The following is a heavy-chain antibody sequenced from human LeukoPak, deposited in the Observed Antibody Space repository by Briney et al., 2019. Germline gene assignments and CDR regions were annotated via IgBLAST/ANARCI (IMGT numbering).Heavy chain of an antibody. CDR2: ISQSART. Sequence: PSETLSLTRGVTGGSISNNWWTWVRQPPGKGLEWIGEISQSARTNYNPSLKSRVTMSIDKSRNQFSLRMTSVTAADTAVYYCAGVRLGSSGFSEYFEHWGQGTLVTVSS. D-gene: IGHD3-22*01. J-gene: IGHJ1*01. CDR3: AGVRLGSSGFSEYFEH. CDR1: GGSISNNW. V-gene: IGHV4-4*02.